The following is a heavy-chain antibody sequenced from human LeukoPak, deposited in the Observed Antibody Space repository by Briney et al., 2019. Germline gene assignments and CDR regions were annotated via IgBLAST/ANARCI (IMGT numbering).Heavy chain of an antibody. V-gene: IGHV3-74*01. Sequence: GGSLRLSCAAYGFTFGSHWMYWVRQGPGKRLVWVSRINSDGSITNYADSVKGRFTISRDNARNMLYLQMNSLRAEDTAVYFCARDYYYYYMDVWGKGTTVTVSS. J-gene: IGHJ6*03. CDR2: INSDGSIT. CDR3: ARDYYYYYMDV. CDR1: GFTFGSHW.